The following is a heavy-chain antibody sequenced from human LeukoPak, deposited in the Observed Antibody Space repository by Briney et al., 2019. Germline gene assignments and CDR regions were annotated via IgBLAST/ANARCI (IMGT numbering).Heavy chain of an antibody. CDR1: GYSFTSYW. CDR2: IYPADSDT. Sequence: HGESLKISCQGSGYSFTSYWMGWVRQMPGKGLEWMGFIYPADSDTRYSPSFQGQTTISVDKSISTAYLQWSSLKASDTAMYYCARWGSTTYPGVAFDIWGQGTMVTVSS. J-gene: IGHJ3*02. D-gene: IGHD2-2*01. V-gene: IGHV5-51*01. CDR3: ARWGSTTYPGVAFDI.